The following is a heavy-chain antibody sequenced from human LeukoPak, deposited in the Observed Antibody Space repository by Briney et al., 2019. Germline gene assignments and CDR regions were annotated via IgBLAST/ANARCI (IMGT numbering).Heavy chain of an antibody. Sequence: SETLSLTCTVSAGSISSYYWSWIRQPPGKGLEWIGYIYYSGSTNYNPSLKSRVTISVDTSKNQFSLKLSSVTAAGTAVYYCAGPNYYDSSGKLGPKSSDYYYYGMDVWGQGTTVTVSS. D-gene: IGHD3-22*01. CDR2: IYYSGST. V-gene: IGHV4-59*01. J-gene: IGHJ6*02. CDR3: AGPNYYDSSGKLGPKSSDYYYYGMDV. CDR1: AGSISSYY.